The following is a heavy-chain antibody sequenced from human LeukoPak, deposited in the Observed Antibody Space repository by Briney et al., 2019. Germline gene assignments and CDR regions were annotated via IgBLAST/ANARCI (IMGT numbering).Heavy chain of an antibody. V-gene: IGHV3-9*01. D-gene: IGHD3-3*01. J-gene: IGHJ6*03. Sequence: PGRSLRLSCAASGFTFDDYAMHWVRQAPGKGLEWVSGISWNSGSIGYADSVKGRFTISRDNAKNSLYLQMNSLRAEDTALYYCAKGGSLAPNLLEWLSGPLWVGYMDVWGKGTTVTVSS. CDR1: GFTFDDYA. CDR3: AKGGSLAPNLLEWLSGPLWVGYMDV. CDR2: ISWNSGSI.